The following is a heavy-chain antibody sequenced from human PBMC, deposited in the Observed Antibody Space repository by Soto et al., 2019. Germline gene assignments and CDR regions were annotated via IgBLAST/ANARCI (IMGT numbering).Heavy chain of an antibody. CDR2: INAGNGNT. CDR1: GYTFTSYA. Sequence: ASVKVSCKASGYTFTSYAMHWVRQAPGQRLEWMGWINAGNGNTKYSQKFQGRVTITRDTSASTAYMELSSLRSEDTAVYYCARGAYYDTLTGYYPSPDNYGMDVWGQGTTVTVSS. V-gene: IGHV1-3*01. D-gene: IGHD3-9*01. CDR3: ARGAYYDTLTGYYPSPDNYGMDV. J-gene: IGHJ6*02.